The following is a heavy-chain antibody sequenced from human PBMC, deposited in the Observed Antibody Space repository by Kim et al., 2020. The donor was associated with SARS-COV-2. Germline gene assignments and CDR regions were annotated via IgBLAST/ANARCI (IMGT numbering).Heavy chain of an antibody. CDR3: ASLVAAAGTPPYFDY. V-gene: IGHV4-39*01. J-gene: IGHJ4*02. Sequence: SETLSLTCTVSGGSISSSSYYWGWIRQPPGKGLEWIGSIYYSGSTYYNPSLKSRVTISVDTSKNQFSLKLSSVTAADTAVYYCASLVAAAGTPPYFDYWGQGTLVTVSS. CDR2: IYYSGST. CDR1: GGSISSSSYY. D-gene: IGHD6-13*01.